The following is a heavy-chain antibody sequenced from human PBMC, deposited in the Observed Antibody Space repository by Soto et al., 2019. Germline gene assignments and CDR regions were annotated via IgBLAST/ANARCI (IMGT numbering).Heavy chain of an antibody. V-gene: IGHV4-4*02. J-gene: IGHJ4*02. CDR1: GGSISSSNL. D-gene: IGHD1-26*01. CDR3: ARGPSVGAFFDY. Sequence: TSETLSLTCAVSGGSISSSNLWSWVRQPPGKGLEWIGEIYHSGSTNYNPSLKSRVTISVDKSKNQFSLTLSSVTAADTAVYYCARGPSVGAFFDYWGQGSLVTVSS. CDR2: IYHSGST.